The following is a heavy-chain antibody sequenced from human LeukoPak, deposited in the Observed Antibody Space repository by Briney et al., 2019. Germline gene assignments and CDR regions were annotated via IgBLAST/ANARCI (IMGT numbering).Heavy chain of an antibody. CDR3: ARGSDSSGWYQGMDV. CDR1: GGPICRYY. J-gene: IGHJ6*02. D-gene: IGHD6-19*01. CDR2: IYTRGST. Sequence: SETLSLTCSLSGGPICRYYGSWIRQPAGKGLEWSGGIYTRGSTNYNTSLKSRVTMSSDTSKNPLSLKLSSGTAADTAVYYCARGSDSSGWYQGMDVWGQGTTVTVSS. V-gene: IGHV4-4*07.